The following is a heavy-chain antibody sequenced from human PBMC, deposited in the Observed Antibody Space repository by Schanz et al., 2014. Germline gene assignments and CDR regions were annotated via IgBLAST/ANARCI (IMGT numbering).Heavy chain of an antibody. J-gene: IGHJ3*02. CDR2: ITAYNGDT. D-gene: IGHD5-18*01. Sequence: QVQLVQSGSELKKPGASVKVSCKASGYTFTSYAMNWVRQAPGQGLEWMGWITAYNGDTNYALKLQGRVTMTTDTSTGTAYMELSSLRSDDTALYYCTRGGYSYALSAFDIWGQGTMVTVSS. CDR1: GYTFTSYA. CDR3: TRGGYSYALSAFDI. V-gene: IGHV1-18*01.